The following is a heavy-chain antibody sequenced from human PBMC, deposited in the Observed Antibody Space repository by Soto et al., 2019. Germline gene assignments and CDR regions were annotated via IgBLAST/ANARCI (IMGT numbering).Heavy chain of an antibody. CDR1: VGNISSNTAA. J-gene: IGHJ4*02. V-gene: IGHV6-1*01. D-gene: IGHD3-16*01. Sequence: SQTLTHTCTISVGNISSNTAAWNWIRQSPSRGLEWLGRTYYRSKWYNDYAVSVKSRITINPDTSKNQFSLHLNSVTPDDTAVYYCARRGSGFDYWGQGTLVTVSS. CDR2: TYYRSKWYN. CDR3: ARRGSGFDY.